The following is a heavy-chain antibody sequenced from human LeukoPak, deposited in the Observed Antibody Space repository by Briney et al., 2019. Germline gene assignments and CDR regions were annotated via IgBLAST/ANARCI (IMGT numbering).Heavy chain of an antibody. CDR2: IINNGITT. D-gene: IGHD6-6*01. J-gene: IGHJ4*02. CDR3: ARGGNSSWDY. Sequence: GGSLRLSCVGSGFTFSNFWMHWVRQAPGKGPVWVSRIINNGITTTDADSVRGRFTISRDNAKNSLYLQMNSLRVEDTAVYYCARGGNSSWDYWGQGALVTVSS. CDR1: GFTFSNFW. V-gene: IGHV3-74*03.